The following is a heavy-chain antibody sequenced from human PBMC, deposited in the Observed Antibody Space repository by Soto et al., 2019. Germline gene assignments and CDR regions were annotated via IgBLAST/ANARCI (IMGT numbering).Heavy chain of an antibody. CDR1: GGTFSSSA. CDR2: IMPVFPTP. V-gene: IGHV1-69*12. Sequence: QVQLEQSGAEVQKPGSSVKVSCKASGGTFSSSAFSWVRQAPGQGLEWMGGIMPVFPTPDYAQKFQDRVTITADASTSTTNMELSGLRSEDTAIYYCAREKARLQLGGNYYYILDVWGQGTTVIVSS. J-gene: IGHJ6*02. CDR3: AREKARLQLGGNYYYILDV. D-gene: IGHD5-12*01.